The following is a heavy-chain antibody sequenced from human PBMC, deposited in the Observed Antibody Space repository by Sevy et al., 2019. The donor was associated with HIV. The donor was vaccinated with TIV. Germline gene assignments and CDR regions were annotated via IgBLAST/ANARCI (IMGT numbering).Heavy chain of an antibody. J-gene: IGHJ4*02. CDR3: TSAPYHSSGYYNFDY. CDR2: IRSKASNYAT. D-gene: IGHD3-22*01. Sequence: GGSLRLSCAASGFTFSGSAMHWVRQASGKGLEWVGRIRSKASNYATAYVASVKGRFTISRDDSKNTAYLQMNSLKIEDTAVYYCTSAPYHSSGYYNFDYWGQGIVVTVSS. CDR1: GFTFSGSA. V-gene: IGHV3-73*01.